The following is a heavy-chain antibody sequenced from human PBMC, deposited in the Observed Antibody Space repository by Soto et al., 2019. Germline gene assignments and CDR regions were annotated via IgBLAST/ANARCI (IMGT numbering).Heavy chain of an antibody. CDR2: VSSSGGTT. J-gene: IGHJ2*01. Sequence: EVQLLESGGGLVQPGGSLRLSCATSGFMFNSYGMSWVRLAPGKGLEWVSGVSSSGGTTDYADSVKGRFTISRDTSKNTLYRQMNSLRAEDTAVYYCATAVYGYWYFDLWCRGTLVTVSS. V-gene: IGHV3-23*01. CDR1: GFMFNSYG. D-gene: IGHD3-10*01. CDR3: ATAVYGYWYFDL.